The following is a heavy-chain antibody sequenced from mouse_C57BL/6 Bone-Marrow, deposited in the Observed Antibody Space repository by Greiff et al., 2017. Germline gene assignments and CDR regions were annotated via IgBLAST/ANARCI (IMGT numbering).Heavy chain of an antibody. Sequence: VQLQQPGAELVKPGASVKMSCKASGYTFTSYWITWVKQRPGQGLEWIGDIYPGSGSTNYNEKFKSKATLTVDTSSSTAYMQLSSLTSEDSAVYYCARSDYGSRDWYFDVWGTGTTVTVSS. V-gene: IGHV1-55*01. D-gene: IGHD1-1*01. CDR3: ARSDYGSRDWYFDV. CDR1: GYTFTSYW. CDR2: IYPGSGST. J-gene: IGHJ1*03.